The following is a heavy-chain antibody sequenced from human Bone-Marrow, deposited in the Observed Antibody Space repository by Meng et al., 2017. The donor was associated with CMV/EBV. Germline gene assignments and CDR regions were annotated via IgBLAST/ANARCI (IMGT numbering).Heavy chain of an antibody. V-gene: IGHV3-9*01. J-gene: IGHJ4*02. D-gene: IGHD3-3*01. Sequence: SLKISCAASRFTFDDYAMHWVRQAPGKGLEWVSVISWNSGSIGYADSVKCRFNISRDNAKNSLYLQMNSLRDDDTALYYCAKGLGRFLEWLSGTEYWGQGTLVTASS. CDR3: AKGLGRFLEWLSGTEY. CDR1: RFTFDDYA. CDR2: ISWNSGSI.